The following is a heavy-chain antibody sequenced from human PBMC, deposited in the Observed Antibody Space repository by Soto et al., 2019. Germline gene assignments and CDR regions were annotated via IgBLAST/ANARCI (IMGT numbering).Heavy chain of an antibody. CDR3: ARDLSGSYLIPDY. V-gene: IGHV1-69*13. D-gene: IGHD1-26*01. Sequence: SVKVSCKASGGTFSSYAISWVRQAPGQGLEWMGGIIPIFGTANYAQKFQGRVTITADESTSTAYMELSSLRSEDTAVYYCARDLSGSYLIPDYWGQGTLVTVSS. CDR2: IIPIFGTA. CDR1: GGTFSSYA. J-gene: IGHJ4*02.